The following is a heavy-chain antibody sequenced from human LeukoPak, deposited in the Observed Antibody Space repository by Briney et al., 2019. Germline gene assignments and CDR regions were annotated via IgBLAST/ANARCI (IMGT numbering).Heavy chain of an antibody. CDR2: ISGSGGST. V-gene: IGHV3-23*01. CDR3: AKDCYSSSWYPPPDAFDI. Sequence: PGGSLRLSCAASGFTFSSYAMSWVRQAPGKGLEWVSAISGSGGSTYYADSVKGRFTISRDNSKSTLYLQMNSLRAEDTAVYYCAKDCYSSSWYPPPDAFDIWGQGTMVTVPS. CDR1: GFTFSSYA. D-gene: IGHD6-13*01. J-gene: IGHJ3*02.